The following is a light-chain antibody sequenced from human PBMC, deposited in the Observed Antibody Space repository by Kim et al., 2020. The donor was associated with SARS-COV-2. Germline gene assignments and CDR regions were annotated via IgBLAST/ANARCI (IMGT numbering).Light chain of an antibody. V-gene: IGKV1-5*03. Sequence: SASVADRITITCRASQSISSWLAWYQQKPGKAPKLLIYKASSLESGVPSRFSGSGSGTEFTLTISSLQPDDFATYYCQQYNSYAYTFGQGTKLEI. J-gene: IGKJ2*01. CDR1: QSISSW. CDR2: KAS. CDR3: QQYNSYAYT.